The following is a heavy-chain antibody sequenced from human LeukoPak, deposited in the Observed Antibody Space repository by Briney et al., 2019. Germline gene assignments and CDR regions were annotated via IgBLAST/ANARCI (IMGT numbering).Heavy chain of an antibody. CDR1: GFTFSYSG. Sequence: GGSLRLSCAASGFTFSYSGMNWVRQAPGKGLEWVSGISGSGGSTYYADSVKGRFTISRVNSKNTLFLQLNSLRPEDTAMYYCVSMVRGIGYWGQGTLVTVSS. V-gene: IGHV3-23*01. D-gene: IGHD3-10*01. CDR2: ISGSGGST. J-gene: IGHJ4*02. CDR3: VSMVRGIGY.